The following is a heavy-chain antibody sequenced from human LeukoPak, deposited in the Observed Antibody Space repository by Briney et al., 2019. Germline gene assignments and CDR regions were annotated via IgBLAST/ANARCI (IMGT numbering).Heavy chain of an antibody. V-gene: IGHV3-23*01. Sequence: TGGSLRRSCAASGFTFSSYAMSWVRQAPGKGLEWVSAISGSGGSTYYADSVKGRFTISRDNSKNTLYLQMNSLRAEDTAVYYCAKGDGDIVVVVAAYYFDYWGQGTLVTVSS. CDR2: ISGSGGST. D-gene: IGHD2-15*01. J-gene: IGHJ4*02. CDR3: AKGDGDIVVVVAAYYFDY. CDR1: GFTFSSYA.